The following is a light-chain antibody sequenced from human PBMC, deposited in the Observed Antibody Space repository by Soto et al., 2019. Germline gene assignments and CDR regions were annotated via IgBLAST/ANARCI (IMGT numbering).Light chain of an antibody. Sequence: QSVLTQPASVSGSPGQSITFSCTGTTSDIGGYKFFSWYQQHPGKAPKLIIYEVTNRPSGVSNRFAGSKSGNTASLTIYGLQAEYEADYYCTSYTTRSTMVFGTGTKVTVL. CDR1: TSDIGGYKF. CDR3: TSYTTRSTMV. CDR2: EVT. J-gene: IGLJ1*01. V-gene: IGLV2-14*01.